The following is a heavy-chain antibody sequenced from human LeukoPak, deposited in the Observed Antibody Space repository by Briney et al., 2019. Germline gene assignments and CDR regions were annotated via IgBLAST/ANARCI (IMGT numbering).Heavy chain of an antibody. CDR2: ISSGGST. Sequence: GGSLRLSCAASGFTFSSYAMTWVRQAPGKGLEWVSVISSGGSTYYADSVKGRFTISRDNSKNTLSLQMNSLRAEDTAVYYCAKTGDYAEYYFDYWGQGALVTVSS. D-gene: IGHD4-17*01. CDR3: AKTGDYAEYYFDY. CDR1: GFTFSSYA. V-gene: IGHV3-23*01. J-gene: IGHJ4*02.